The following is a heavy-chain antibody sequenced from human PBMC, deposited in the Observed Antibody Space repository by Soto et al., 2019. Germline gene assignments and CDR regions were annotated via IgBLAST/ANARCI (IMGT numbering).Heavy chain of an antibody. Sequence: QVQLQQWGAGLLKPSETLSLTCAVYGESFSGYYWSWIRQPPGKGLEWIGEINHSGSTNYNPSLKSRVTISVDTSQTQFSLKLSSVTAADTAVYYCARGRNLGGTYLDYWGQGTLVTVSS. V-gene: IGHV4-34*01. CDR1: GESFSGYY. J-gene: IGHJ4*02. CDR3: ARGRNLGGTYLDY. D-gene: IGHD1-1*01. CDR2: INHSGST.